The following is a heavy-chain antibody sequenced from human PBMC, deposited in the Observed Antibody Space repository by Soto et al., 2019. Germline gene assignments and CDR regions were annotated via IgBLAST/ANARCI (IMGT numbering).Heavy chain of an antibody. CDR2: INAGNGNT. CDR1: GYTFTSYA. Sequence: ASVKVSCKASGYTFTSYAMHWVRQAPGQRLEWMGWINAGNGNTKYSQKFQGRVTITRDTSASTAYMELSSLRSEDTAVYYCAKWGEVSHNPGGNYYYGMDVWGQGTTVTVSS. J-gene: IGHJ6*02. CDR3: AKWGEVSHNPGGNYYYGMDV. V-gene: IGHV1-3*01. D-gene: IGHD3-16*01.